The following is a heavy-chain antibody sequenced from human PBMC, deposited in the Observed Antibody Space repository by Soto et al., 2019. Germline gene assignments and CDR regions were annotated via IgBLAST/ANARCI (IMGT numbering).Heavy chain of an antibody. CDR1: GFTFSSYA. CDR2: LSGSGDRT. CDR3: AKTPSPRVAATFDY. V-gene: IGHV3-23*01. D-gene: IGHD3-10*01. Sequence: GGSLRLSCAASGFTFSSYAMNWVRQAPGKGLEWVSSLSGSGDRTDYADFVKGRFTISRDNSKNTLYLQMNSLRAEDTAVYYCAKTPSPRVAATFDYWGQGTLVTVSS. J-gene: IGHJ4*02.